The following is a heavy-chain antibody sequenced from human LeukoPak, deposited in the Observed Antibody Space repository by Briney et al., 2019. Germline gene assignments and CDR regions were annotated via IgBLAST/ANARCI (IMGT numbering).Heavy chain of an antibody. Sequence: GGSLRLSCAASGFTFSTYSMNCVRQAPGKGLEWVSSICSSSTYIYYADSVRGRFTISRDNAKNSLYLQMNSLRAEDTAVYYCARQGYDFSFDYWGQGTLVTVSS. CDR1: GFTFSTYS. CDR2: ICSSSTYI. CDR3: ARQGYDFSFDY. V-gene: IGHV3-21*01. J-gene: IGHJ4*02. D-gene: IGHD5-12*01.